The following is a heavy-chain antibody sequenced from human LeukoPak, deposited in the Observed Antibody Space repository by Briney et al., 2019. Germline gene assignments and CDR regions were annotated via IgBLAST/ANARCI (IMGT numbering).Heavy chain of an antibody. CDR3: TRIVVVAAFDAIDI. V-gene: IGHV3-49*04. J-gene: IGHJ3*02. Sequence: PGRSLRLSCTASGFTFGDYAMSWVRQAPGNGLEWVGFIRSKAYGGTTEYAASVKGRFTISRDDSKSIAYLQMNSLKTEDTAVYYCTRIVVVAAFDAIDIWGQGTMVTVSS. CDR1: GFTFGDYA. D-gene: IGHD2-15*01. CDR2: IRSKAYGGTT.